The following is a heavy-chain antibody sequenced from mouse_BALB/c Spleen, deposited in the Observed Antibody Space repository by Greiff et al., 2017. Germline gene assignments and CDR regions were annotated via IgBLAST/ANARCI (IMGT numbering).Heavy chain of an antibody. J-gene: IGHJ4*01. CDR3: TRDYYGSSYAMEY. CDR2: IDPSDSYT. Sequence: QVQLQQPGAELVKPGASVKMSCKASGYTFTSYWMHWVKQRPGQGLEWIGVIDPSDSYTSYNQKFKGKATLTVDTSSSTAYMQLSSLTSEDSAVYYCTRDYYGSSYAMEYWGQGTSVTVSS. V-gene: IGHV1S127*01. D-gene: IGHD1-1*01. CDR1: GYTFTSYW.